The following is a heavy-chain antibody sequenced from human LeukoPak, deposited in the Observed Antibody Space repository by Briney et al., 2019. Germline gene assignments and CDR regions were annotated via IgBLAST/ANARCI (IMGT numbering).Heavy chain of an antibody. CDR3: ARSIYQLVAFDI. CDR2: IWYDGSNK. V-gene: IGHV3-33*01. J-gene: IGHJ3*02. Sequence: GGSLRLSCAASGFTFSSYGMHWVRQAPGKGLAWVAVIWYDGSNKCYADSVKGRFTISRDNSKNTLYLQMNSLRAEDTAVYYCARSIYQLVAFDIWGQGTMVTVSS. D-gene: IGHD2-2*01. CDR1: GFTFSSYG.